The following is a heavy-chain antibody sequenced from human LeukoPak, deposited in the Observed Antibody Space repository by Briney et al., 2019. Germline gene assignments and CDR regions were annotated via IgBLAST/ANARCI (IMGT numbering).Heavy chain of an antibody. Sequence: GGSLRLSCAVSGFTFSSHAMFWVRQAPGRGLEWVSSIDIGGGSTNYADSVKGRLTIFRDNSKNTVYLQMNGLRAEDTALYYCANEIRPNDHWGQGTLVIVSS. J-gene: IGHJ5*02. CDR2: IDIGGGST. V-gene: IGHV3-23*01. CDR1: GFTFSSHA. D-gene: IGHD3-16*01. CDR3: ANEIRPNDH.